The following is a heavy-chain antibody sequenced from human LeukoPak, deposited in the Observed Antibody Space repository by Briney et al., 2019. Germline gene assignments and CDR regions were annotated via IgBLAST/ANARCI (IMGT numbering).Heavy chain of an antibody. J-gene: IGHJ6*03. Sequence: SETLSLTCNVSGTSIKTYYWSWIRQPPGKGREWIGYIFERGTTNYNPSLESRVTISAETSKNQVSLKVKSVTAADTAVYYCARGGRSRGSMSFYYMDVWGKGATVTVSS. D-gene: IGHD3-10*01. CDR2: IFERGTT. CDR1: GTSIKTYY. CDR3: ARGGRSRGSMSFYYMDV. V-gene: IGHV4-59*01.